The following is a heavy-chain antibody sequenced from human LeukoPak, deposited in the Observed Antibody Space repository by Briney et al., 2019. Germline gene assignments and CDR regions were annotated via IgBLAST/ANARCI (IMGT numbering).Heavy chain of an antibody. CDR1: GYTFTTYY. CDR2: ITPSGGST. D-gene: IGHD3-22*01. J-gene: IGHJ4*02. V-gene: IGHV1-46*01. Sequence: ASVKVSCKASGYTFTTYYMHWVRQAPGQGLEWMGIITPSGGSTSYAQKFQGRVTMTRDMSTSTVYMDLSSLRSEDTAVYFCARKLYDSSRYGQTYYFDYWGQGTLVTVSS. CDR3: ARKLYDSSRYGQTYYFDY.